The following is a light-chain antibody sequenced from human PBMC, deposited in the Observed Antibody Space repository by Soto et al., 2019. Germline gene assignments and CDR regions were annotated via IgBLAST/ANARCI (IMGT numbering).Light chain of an antibody. Sequence: QSVLTQPPSVSGAPGQRVTISCTGSSSNIGEGYDVHWYQQLPGTAPKLLIYGNSNRPSGVPDRFSGSKSGTSPSLAITGLQAEDEADYYGQSYDSGLSDNDVFGTGTKVTVL. J-gene: IGLJ1*01. CDR3: QSYDSGLSDNDV. CDR1: SSNIGEGYD. V-gene: IGLV1-40*01. CDR2: GNS.